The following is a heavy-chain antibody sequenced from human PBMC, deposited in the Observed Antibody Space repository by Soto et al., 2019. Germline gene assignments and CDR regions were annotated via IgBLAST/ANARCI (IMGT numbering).Heavy chain of an antibody. CDR1: ADSFSSYG. V-gene: IGHV1-69*01. CDR2: IIPIFGTT. Sequence: QVQLVQSGAEVQEPGSAVKFSCKAPADSFSSYGISWVRQAPGQGLEWMGGIIPIFGTTNYAEKFQGRVTITADESTNTAYMELSSLRSEDTALYYCARVFPDGWVEPGVVRGYLDTWGRGTLVTVSS. J-gene: IGHJ4*02. D-gene: IGHD3-3*01. CDR3: ARVFPDGWVEPGVVRGYLDT.